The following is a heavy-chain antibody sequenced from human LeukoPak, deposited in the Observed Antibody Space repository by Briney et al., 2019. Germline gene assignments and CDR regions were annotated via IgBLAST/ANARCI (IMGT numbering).Heavy chain of an antibody. CDR1: GGSISSYY. CDR2: IYTSGST. Sequence: PSETLSLTCTVSGGSISSYYWSWIRQPAGKGLEWIGRIYTSGSTNYNPSLKSRVTMSVDTSKNQFSLKLSSVTAAGTAVYYCARDQYYDFWSGYYPAWFDLWGQGTLVTVSS. J-gene: IGHJ5*02. D-gene: IGHD3-3*01. CDR3: ARDQYYDFWSGYYPAWFDL. V-gene: IGHV4-4*07.